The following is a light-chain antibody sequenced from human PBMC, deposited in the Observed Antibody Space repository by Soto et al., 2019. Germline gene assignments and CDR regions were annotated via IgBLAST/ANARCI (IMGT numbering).Light chain of an antibody. CDR3: QVWDSNSVYV. CDR1: NIGNKR. J-gene: IGLJ1*01. CDR2: DDS. V-gene: IGLV3-21*02. Sequence: LIPPPSGPVAPGQTPRITCGGNNIGNKRVHWYQQKPGQAPVLVVYDDSGRPSGIPERFSGSNSGNTATLSISRVEAGDEADYYCQVWDSNSVYVFGTGTKVTVL.